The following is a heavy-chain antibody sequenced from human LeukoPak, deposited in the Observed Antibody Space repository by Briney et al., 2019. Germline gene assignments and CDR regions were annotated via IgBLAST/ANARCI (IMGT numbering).Heavy chain of an antibody. V-gene: IGHV4-61*02. CDR1: GGSISSGSYY. Sequence: PSETLSLTCTVSGGSISSGSYYWSWIRQPAGKGLEWIGRIYTSGSTNYNPSLKSRVTISVDTSKNQFSLKLSSVTAADTAVYYCARGRDYDRSGPPGYWGQGTLVTVSS. CDR2: IYTSGST. CDR3: ARGRDYDRSGPPGY. J-gene: IGHJ4*02. D-gene: IGHD3-22*01.